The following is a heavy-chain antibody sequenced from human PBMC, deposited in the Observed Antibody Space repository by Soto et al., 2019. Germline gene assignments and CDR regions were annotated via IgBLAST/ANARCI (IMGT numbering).Heavy chain of an antibody. CDR3: ARDKITGLFDY. D-gene: IGHD2-8*02. J-gene: IGHJ4*02. V-gene: IGHV4-34*01. CDR2: INHSGST. CDR1: GGSFSAYD. Sequence: QVQLQQWGAGLLKPSETLSLTCAVYGGSFSAYDWPWIRQPPGTGLEWIGEINHSGSTNYNPSLKSRVTISVDTSKNQFSLKLTSVTAADTAVYYCARDKITGLFDYWGQGTLVTVSS.